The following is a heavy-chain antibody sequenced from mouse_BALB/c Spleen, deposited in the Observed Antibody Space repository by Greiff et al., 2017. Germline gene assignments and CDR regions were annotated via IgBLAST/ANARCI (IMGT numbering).Heavy chain of an antibody. CDR1: GFTFSDYY. CDR3: ARERDDYGLYYAMDY. CDR2: ISDGGSYT. V-gene: IGHV5-4*02. D-gene: IGHD2-4*01. J-gene: IGHJ4*01. Sequence: EVQVVESGGGLVKPGGSLKLSCAASGFTFSDYYMYWVRQTPEKRLEWVATISDGGSYTYYPDSVKGRFTISRDNAKNNLYLQMSSLKSEDTAMYYCARERDDYGLYYAMDYWGQGTSVTVSS.